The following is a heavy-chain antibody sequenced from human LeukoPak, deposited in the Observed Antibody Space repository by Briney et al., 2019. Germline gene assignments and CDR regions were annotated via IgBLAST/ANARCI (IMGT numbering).Heavy chain of an antibody. Sequence: NPSETLSLTCTVSGGSISSSSYYWGWIRQPPGKGLEWIGSIYYSGSTYYNPSLKSRVTISVDTSKNQFSLKLSSVTAADTAVYYCASRRMAAPAPLDPWGQGTLVTVSS. J-gene: IGHJ5*02. D-gene: IGHD1-14*01. CDR3: ASRRMAAPAPLDP. CDR2: IYYSGST. CDR1: GGSISSSSYY. V-gene: IGHV4-39*01.